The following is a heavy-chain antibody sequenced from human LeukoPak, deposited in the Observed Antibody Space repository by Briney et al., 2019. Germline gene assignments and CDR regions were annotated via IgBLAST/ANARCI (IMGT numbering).Heavy chain of an antibody. J-gene: IGHJ4*02. D-gene: IGHD3-22*01. Sequence: ASVKVSCKASGYTFTSYGISWVRQAPGQGLEWMGWISAYNGNTNYAQKLQGRVTMTTDTSTSTAYMELRSLRSDDTAVYYCARDFGRYYYDSSGYLDYWGQGTLVTVSS. CDR2: ISAYNGNT. CDR1: GYTFTSYG. V-gene: IGHV1-18*01. CDR3: ARDFGRYYYDSSGYLDY.